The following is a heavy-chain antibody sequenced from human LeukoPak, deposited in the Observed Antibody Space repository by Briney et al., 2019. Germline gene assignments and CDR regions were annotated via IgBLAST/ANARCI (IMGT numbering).Heavy chain of an antibody. CDR3: ASSTVDH. V-gene: IGHV4-34*01. CDR2: INHSGST. D-gene: IGHD4-17*01. CDR1: GGSLSGYY. Sequence: PSETLSLTCAVYGGSLSGYYWSWIRQPPGKGLEWIGEINHSGSTNYNPSLNSRVTISVDTSKNQFSLKLSSVTAVDTAVYYCASSTVDHWGQGTLVTVCS. J-gene: IGHJ4*02.